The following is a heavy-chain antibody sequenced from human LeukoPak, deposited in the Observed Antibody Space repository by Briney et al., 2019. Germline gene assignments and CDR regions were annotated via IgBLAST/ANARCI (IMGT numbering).Heavy chain of an antibody. V-gene: IGHV3-30-3*01. J-gene: IGHJ4*02. CDR2: ISYDGSNK. CDR1: GFTFSSYA. Sequence: GGSLRLSCAASGFTFSSYAMHWVRQAPGKGLEWVAVISYDGSNKYYADSVKGRFTISRDNSKNTLYLQMNSLRAEDTAAYYCARSMVRGVIGSHFDYWGQGTLVTVSS. D-gene: IGHD3-10*01. CDR3: ARSMVRGVIGSHFDY.